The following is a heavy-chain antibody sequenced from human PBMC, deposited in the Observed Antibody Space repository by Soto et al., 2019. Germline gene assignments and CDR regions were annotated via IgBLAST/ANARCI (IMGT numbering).Heavy chain of an antibody. J-gene: IGHJ3*02. CDR1: GFIFSDYV. V-gene: IGHV3-33*01. Sequence: QVQLVESGGGVVQPGRSLRLSCAASGFIFSDYVMHWVRQAPGKGLEWVAGIWFDGSEKYYADSVKGRFTISRDHSQKTLYLEMNGLGAEDTAVYHCAREPSGDSAFDMWGRGTMVTVSS. D-gene: IGHD2-21*02. CDR3: AREPSGDSAFDM. CDR2: IWFDGSEK.